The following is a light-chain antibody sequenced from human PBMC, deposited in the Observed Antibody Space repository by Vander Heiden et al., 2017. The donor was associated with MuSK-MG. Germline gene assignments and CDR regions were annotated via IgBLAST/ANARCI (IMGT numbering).Light chain of an antibody. J-gene: IGLJ3*02. CDR1: SGLNVGTDN. CDR3: MIWHSSAWV. CDR2: YKSDSDK. Sequence: QAVLTQPSSLSASPGASASLTCTLRSGLNVGTDNIYWYQQKPGSPPRFLLRYKSDSDKQRGSGVPSRFSGFKDASASAGILLISGLRAEDEADYYCMIWHSSAWVFGGGTKLTVL. V-gene: IGLV5-45*03.